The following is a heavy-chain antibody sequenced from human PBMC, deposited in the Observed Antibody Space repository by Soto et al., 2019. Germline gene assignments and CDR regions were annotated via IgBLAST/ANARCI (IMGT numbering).Heavy chain of an antibody. CDR2: ISWNCNII. V-gene: IGHV3-9*01. J-gene: IGHJ4*02. CDR3: AKGGPDAFCGGGRCYFDS. CDR1: GFTFDDYA. Sequence: EVQLVESGGGLVQPGRSLRLSCAASGFTFDDYAMHWVRRVPGKGLEWVSSISWNCNIIGYADSVKGRFTISRDNAKNSLYLQMTSLRPEDTALYYCAKGGPDAFCGGGRCYFDSWGQGTLVTVSS. D-gene: IGHD2-15*01.